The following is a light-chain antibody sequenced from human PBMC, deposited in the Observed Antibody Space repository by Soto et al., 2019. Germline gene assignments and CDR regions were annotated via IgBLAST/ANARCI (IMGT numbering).Light chain of an antibody. Sequence: EIVLTQSPGTLSLSPGKRATLSCRASQSISSSYLAWYQQRPGQAPRLLIYGASSRATGIPDRFSGSGSGTEFTLTISRLEPEDFAVYYCQKFNKWPWTFGQGTKVEIK. CDR2: GAS. J-gene: IGKJ1*01. CDR1: QSISSSY. V-gene: IGKV3-20*01. CDR3: QKFNKWPWT.